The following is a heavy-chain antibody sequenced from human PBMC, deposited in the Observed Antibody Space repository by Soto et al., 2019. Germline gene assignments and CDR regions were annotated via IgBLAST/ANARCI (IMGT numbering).Heavy chain of an antibody. V-gene: IGHV3-23*01. CDR3: AKDIVVVIQITDYYMDV. CDR2: ISGSGGST. CDR1: GFTFSSYA. J-gene: IGHJ6*03. D-gene: IGHD2-21*01. Sequence: EVQLLESGGGLVQPGGSLRLSCAASGFTFSSYAMSWVRQAPGKGLEWVSAISGSGGSTYYADSVKGRFTISRDNSKNTLYLQMDSLRAEDTAVYYCAKDIVVVIQITDYYMDVWGKGTTVTVSS.